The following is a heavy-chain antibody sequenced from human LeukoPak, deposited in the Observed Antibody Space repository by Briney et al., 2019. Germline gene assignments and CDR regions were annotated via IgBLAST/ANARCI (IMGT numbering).Heavy chain of an antibody. CDR2: IYYTGST. D-gene: IGHD3-22*01. CDR1: GGSMITSSYY. CDR3: ASGGYYDSSGYSFC. V-gene: IGHV4-39*01. Sequence: SETLSLTCSVSGGSMITSSYYWGWIRQPPGKGLEWIGSIYYTGSTHYNVSLKSRVIISVDASRNQFSPTLTSVTAADTAVYYCASGGYYDSSGYSFCWGQGALVTVSS. J-gene: IGHJ4*02.